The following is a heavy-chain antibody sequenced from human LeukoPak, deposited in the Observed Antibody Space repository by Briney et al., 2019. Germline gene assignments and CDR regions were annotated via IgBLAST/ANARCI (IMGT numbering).Heavy chain of an antibody. CDR3: ASGLLTSSSGYPYFET. CDR1: GFAFSDYY. J-gene: IGHJ5*02. Sequence: PGGSLRLSCAASGFAFSDYYINWIRQAPGRGLEWFSYISQTSRTRYYAEPVKGRFTISRDNTEKLVYLQMNSLRADDTAVYYCASGLLTSSSGYPYFETWGQGTLVTVSS. CDR2: ISQTSRTR. D-gene: IGHD3-22*01. V-gene: IGHV3-11*01.